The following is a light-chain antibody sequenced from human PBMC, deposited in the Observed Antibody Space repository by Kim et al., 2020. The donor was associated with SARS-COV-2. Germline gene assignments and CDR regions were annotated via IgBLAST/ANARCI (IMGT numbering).Light chain of an antibody. Sequence: SPGDRASLSCRASQSVDSAHLGWYQQKPGQAPRLLISGASSRATGTPDRFSGSGSGTDFTLTISRLEPEDFAVYYCQQYHNFRWTFGGGTKVDIK. CDR3: QQYHNFRWT. J-gene: IGKJ4*02. CDR2: GAS. CDR1: QSVDSAH. V-gene: IGKV3-20*01.